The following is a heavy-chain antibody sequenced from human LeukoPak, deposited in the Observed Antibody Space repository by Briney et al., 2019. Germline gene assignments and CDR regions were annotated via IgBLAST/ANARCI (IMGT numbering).Heavy chain of an antibody. D-gene: IGHD6-13*01. CDR2: ISPYNGNT. Sequence: GASVKVSCKASGGTFSSYAISWVRQAPGQGLEWMGWISPYNGNTNYAQKLQGRVTMTTDTSTSTAYMELRSLRSDDTAVYYCAREEGAPIAAANIWGLGTMVTVSS. J-gene: IGHJ3*02. CDR1: GGTFSSYA. V-gene: IGHV1-18*01. CDR3: AREEGAPIAAANI.